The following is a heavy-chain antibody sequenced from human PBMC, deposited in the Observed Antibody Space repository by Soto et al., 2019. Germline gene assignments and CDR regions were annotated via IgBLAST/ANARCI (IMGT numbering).Heavy chain of an antibody. CDR3: ARDEQWLVHGY. V-gene: IGHV4-34*01. J-gene: IGHJ4*02. CDR1: GGSFSDYY. CDR2: INYRRTT. Sequence: PSETLSLTCTVYGGSFSDYYWSWIRQFPGKGLEWIGDINYRRTTNYNPSLKSRVTISVDTSKNQFSLKLSSVTAADTAVYYCARDEQWLVHGYWGQGTLVTVSS. D-gene: IGHD6-19*01.